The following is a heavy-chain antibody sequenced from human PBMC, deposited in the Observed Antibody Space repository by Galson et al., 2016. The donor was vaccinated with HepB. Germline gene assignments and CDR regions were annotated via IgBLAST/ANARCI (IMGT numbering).Heavy chain of an antibody. CDR3: ARTFVDIYGRRYFDY. CDR2: ISYSGNT. J-gene: IGHJ4*02. D-gene: IGHD5-18*01. Sequence: SETLSLTCTVSSDSFTGSSYYWAWIRQPPGKGLEWIGSISYSGNTYYNPSLKSRVTMSVDTSRKHLSLKLISVTAADTAVFYCARTFVDIYGRRYFDYWGQGTLVSVS. CDR1: SDSFTGSSYY. V-gene: IGHV4-39*02.